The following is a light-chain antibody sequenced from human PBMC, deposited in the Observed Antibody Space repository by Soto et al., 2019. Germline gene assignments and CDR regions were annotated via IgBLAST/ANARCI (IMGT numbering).Light chain of an antibody. V-gene: IGKV3-15*01. CDR2: GAS. Sequence: EIVMTQSPATLSVSPGERATLSCRASQSVSSNLAWYQQKPGQAPRLLIYGASTGATGIPARFSGSGSGTEFILTISSLQSEDFAVYYCQQYSKWPLTFGGGTKV. CDR1: QSVSSN. CDR3: QQYSKWPLT. J-gene: IGKJ4*01.